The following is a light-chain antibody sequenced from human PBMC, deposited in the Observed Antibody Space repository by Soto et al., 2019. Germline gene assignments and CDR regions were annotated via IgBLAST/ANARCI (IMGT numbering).Light chain of an antibody. V-gene: IGKV3-20*01. CDR3: QQYDTSPT. J-gene: IGKJ1*01. CDR1: HSLSSKS. Sequence: DIVLTQSPGTLSLSPGERATLSCTASHSLSSKSLVWYQQKSGQTPRVLIYDASSRATGIPDRFSGSGSGTDFTLTISRLEPDDSAVYFCQQYDTSPTFGQGTKVEIK. CDR2: DAS.